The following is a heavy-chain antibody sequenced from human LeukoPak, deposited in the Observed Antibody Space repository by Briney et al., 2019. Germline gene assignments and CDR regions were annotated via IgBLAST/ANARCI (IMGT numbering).Heavy chain of an antibody. CDR2: ISSGSSYI. Sequence: PGGSLRLSCAASGFTFSSNTMNWVRQAPGRGLEWASSISSGSSYIFYADSVKGRFTISRDNAKNSLYLQMDSLRAEDTAVYYCATQAVATYSFDYWGQGTLVTVSS. D-gene: IGHD6-19*01. V-gene: IGHV3-21*04. J-gene: IGHJ4*02. CDR3: ATQAVATYSFDY. CDR1: GFTFSSNT.